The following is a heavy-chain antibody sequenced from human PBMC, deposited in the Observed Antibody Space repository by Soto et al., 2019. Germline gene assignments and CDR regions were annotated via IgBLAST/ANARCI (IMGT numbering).Heavy chain of an antibody. Sequence: QVQLQESGPGLVKPSQTLSLTCTVSGGSISSGGYYWSWIRQHPGKGLEWIGYIYYCGSTTYNPSLKCRVPISVDTSTNQLSMELSSVTAADTAVYYCARVCGGDCHNGMDVWGQGTTVTVSS. CDR3: ARVCGGDCHNGMDV. D-gene: IGHD2-21*02. V-gene: IGHV4-31*03. J-gene: IGHJ6*02. CDR2: IYYCGST. CDR1: GGSISSGGYY.